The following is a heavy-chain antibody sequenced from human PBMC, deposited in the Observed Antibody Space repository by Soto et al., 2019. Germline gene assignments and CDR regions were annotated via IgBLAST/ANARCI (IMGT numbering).Heavy chain of an antibody. Sequence: TLSLTCAITGGSVSSNSAGWSWVRQSPSRGLECLGRTYYRSKWYYEYAVSVRGRITINPDTSKNQYSLQLNSVTPEDTAVYFCARGEQYSGRIFDYWGQGTLVTVSS. CDR3: ARGEQYSGRIFDY. CDR2: TYYRSKWYY. D-gene: IGHD1-26*01. V-gene: IGHV6-1*01. CDR1: GGSVSSNSAG. J-gene: IGHJ4*01.